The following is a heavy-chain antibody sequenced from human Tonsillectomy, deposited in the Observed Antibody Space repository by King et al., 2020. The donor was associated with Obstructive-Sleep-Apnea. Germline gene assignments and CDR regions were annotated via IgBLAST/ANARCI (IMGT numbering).Heavy chain of an antibody. CDR1: GGSVSSSSYY. J-gene: IGHJ5*02. Sequence: LQLQESGPGLVKPSETLSLICTVSGGSVSSSSYYWGWIRQPPGKGLGWIGSIYYSGSTYYNPSLKSRVTISVDTSKNQFSLKLSSVTAADTAGDYWARLNNDDSSSYETWGQGTLVTVSS. CDR3: ARLNNDDSSSYET. CDR2: IYYSGST. D-gene: IGHD3-22*01. V-gene: IGHV4-39*07.